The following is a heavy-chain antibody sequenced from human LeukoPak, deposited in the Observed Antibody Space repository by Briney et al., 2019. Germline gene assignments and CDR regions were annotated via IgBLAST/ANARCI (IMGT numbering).Heavy chain of an antibody. D-gene: IGHD3-10*01. J-gene: IGHJ5*02. Sequence: SETLSLTCTVSGGSISSYYWSWIWQPPGKGLEWIGYIYYSGSTNYNPSLKSRVTISVDTSKNQFSLKLSSVTAADTAVYYCARVTSVLWFGELSPNWFDPWGQGTLVTVSS. CDR1: GGSISSYY. CDR2: IYYSGST. V-gene: IGHV4-59*01. CDR3: ARVTSVLWFGELSPNWFDP.